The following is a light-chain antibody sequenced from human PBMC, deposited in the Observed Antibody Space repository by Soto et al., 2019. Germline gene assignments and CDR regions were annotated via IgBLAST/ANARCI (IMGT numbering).Light chain of an antibody. CDR1: QSVLYSSNNKNY. V-gene: IGKV4-1*01. CDR3: QQYYSTPYT. CDR2: WAS. J-gene: IGKJ2*01. Sequence: DIVMTQSPDSLAVSLGERATINCKSSQSVLYSSNNKNYLALYQHKPGQPPQLLIYWASTRESGVPDRFSGSGSGTDFTLTISSLQAEDVAVYYCQQYYSTPYTFGQGTKLEIK.